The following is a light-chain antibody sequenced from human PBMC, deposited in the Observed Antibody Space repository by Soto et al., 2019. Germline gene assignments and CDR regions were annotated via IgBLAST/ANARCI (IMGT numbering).Light chain of an antibody. J-gene: IGLJ1*01. CDR1: SSDVGSYNY. Sequence: QSALTQPASMSGSPGQSITISCTGTSSDVGSYNYVSWHQQHPGQAPKLMIYQVTNRASGVPDRFSASKSGNTASLTISGLQAGDEADYYCSSYRSSSTYVFGTGTKVTVL. CDR3: SSYRSSSTYV. V-gene: IGLV2-14*01. CDR2: QVT.